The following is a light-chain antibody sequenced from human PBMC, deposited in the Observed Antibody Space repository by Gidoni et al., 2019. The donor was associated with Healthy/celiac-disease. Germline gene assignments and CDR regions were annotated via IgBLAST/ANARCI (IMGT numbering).Light chain of an antibody. CDR2: AAS. V-gene: IGKV1-39*01. Sequence: QARSSLPGSVGDRITITCRASQSISSYLNWYQQKPGKAPKLLIYAASSLQSGVPSRFSVSGSGTAFTSTISSLQPEVFATYCCQQSYSTPLTFXGXTKVEIK. CDR3: QQSYSTPLT. CDR1: QSISSY. J-gene: IGKJ4*02.